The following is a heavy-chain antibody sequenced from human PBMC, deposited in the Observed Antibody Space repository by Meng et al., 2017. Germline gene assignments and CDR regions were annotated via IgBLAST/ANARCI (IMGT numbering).Heavy chain of an antibody. D-gene: IGHD2-15*01. CDR3: ARWRYCGGGSCYSGAFDY. V-gene: IGHV3-21*01. CDR2: ISSSSSYI. Sequence: GGSLRLSCAASGFTFSSYSMNWVRQAPGKGLEWVSSISSSSSYIYYADSVKGRFTISRDNAKNSLYLQMNSLRAEDTAVYCCARWRYCGGGSCYSGAFDYWGQGTLVTVSS. CDR1: GFTFSSYS. J-gene: IGHJ4*02.